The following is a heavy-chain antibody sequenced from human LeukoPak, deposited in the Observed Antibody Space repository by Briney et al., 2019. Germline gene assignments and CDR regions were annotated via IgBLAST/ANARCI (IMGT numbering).Heavy chain of an antibody. D-gene: IGHD2-2*01. CDR2: INSDGSST. CDR3: AKLIPPVDCSSIPCYGFDY. J-gene: IGHJ4*02. CDR1: GFTFSSYW. V-gene: IGHV3-74*01. Sequence: GGSLRLSCAASGFTFSSYWMHWVRQAPGKGLVWASRINSDGSSTSYADSVKGRFTISRDNAKNTLYLQMNSLRAEDTAVYYCAKLIPPVDCSSIPCYGFDYWGQGTLVTVSS.